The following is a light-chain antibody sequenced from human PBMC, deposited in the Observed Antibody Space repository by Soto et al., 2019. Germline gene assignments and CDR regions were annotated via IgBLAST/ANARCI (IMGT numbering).Light chain of an antibody. Sequence: VMTQTPLSLSVNCGRRASSSCSSNKSFVYSDGIAYFSWFQQRPGRSPRRLIYKVSNRDSGVPARFGGSVLGTYFALKCSRVEADDVGVYYCMQATHWPITFGQGTRLEIK. CDR3: MQATHWPIT. CDR2: KVS. V-gene: IGKV2-30*01. CDR1: KSFVYSDGIAY. J-gene: IGKJ5*01.